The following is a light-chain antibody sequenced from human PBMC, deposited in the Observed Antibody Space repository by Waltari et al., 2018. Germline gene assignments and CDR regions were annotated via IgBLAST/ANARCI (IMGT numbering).Light chain of an antibody. CDR1: ESVLYNSNNKNY. CDR3: QQYYSTPQT. V-gene: IGKV4-1*01. J-gene: IGKJ1*01. Sequence: SVMTQSLDSLTVSLGERATFTCKSSESVLYNSNNKNYLAWYQQKPGQPPKLLIYWASTRESGVPDRFSGSGSGTDFTLTISSLQAEDVAVYYCQQYYSTPQTFGQGTKVEIK. CDR2: WAS.